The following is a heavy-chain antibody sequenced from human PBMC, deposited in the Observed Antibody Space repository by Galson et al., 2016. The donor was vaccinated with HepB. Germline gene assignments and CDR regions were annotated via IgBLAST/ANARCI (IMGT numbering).Heavy chain of an antibody. CDR1: GYTFTSYD. CDR3: ARDYSSGSRYSYYGMDV. V-gene: IGHV1-8*01. CDR2: MNPNHGNT. J-gene: IGHJ6*02. D-gene: IGHD6-19*01. Sequence: SVKVSCKASGYTFTSYDIHWVRQATGQGPEWLGWMNPNHGNTGYAQRFQGRVTMTRDTSINTAYMELSSLRSEDTAVYYCARDYSSGSRYSYYGMDVWGQGTVVTVSS.